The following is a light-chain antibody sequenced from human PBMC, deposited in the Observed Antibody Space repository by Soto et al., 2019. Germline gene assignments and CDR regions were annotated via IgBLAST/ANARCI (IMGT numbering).Light chain of an antibody. Sequence: DIQTTQSPSSLSASVGDRVTITCRTSQSISNYLNWYQQKPGKAPNLLIYAASSLQSGVPSRFSGSGSGTDFTLTISSQQPEDFATYYCQQSDSTPYTFGQGTKLQIK. CDR3: QQSDSTPYT. CDR1: QSISNY. J-gene: IGKJ2*01. V-gene: IGKV1-39*01. CDR2: AAS.